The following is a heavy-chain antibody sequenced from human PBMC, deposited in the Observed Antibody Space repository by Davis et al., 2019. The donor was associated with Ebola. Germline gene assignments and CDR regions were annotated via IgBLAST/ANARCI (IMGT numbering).Heavy chain of an antibody. D-gene: IGHD5-12*01. CDR3: AKDGKSGYDYMDH. J-gene: IGHJ4*02. Sequence: AASVKVSCKASGGTFSSYTISWVRQAPGQGLEWMGRIIPILGIANYAQKFQGRVTITADKSTSTAYMELSSLRSEDTAVYYCAKDGKSGYDYMDHWGQGTLVSVSP. V-gene: IGHV1-69*04. CDR2: IIPILGIA. CDR1: GGTFSSYT.